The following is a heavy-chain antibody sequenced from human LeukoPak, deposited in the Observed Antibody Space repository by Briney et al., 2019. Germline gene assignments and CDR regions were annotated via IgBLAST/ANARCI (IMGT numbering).Heavy chain of an antibody. CDR2: ISYDGTTK. V-gene: IGHV3-30*03. CDR1: EFLYSF. CDR3: ARDLQLWTTRDTRGGAQVGY. D-gene: IGHD5-18*01. J-gene: IGHJ4*02. Sequence: GTSLSLSCTAPEFLYSFHWVRQAPGQGLEWVAVISYDGTTKFYADSVKGRFTISRDNSKLYLQMNSLRTEDTAVYYCARDLQLWTTRDTRGGAQVGYWGQGTLVTVSS.